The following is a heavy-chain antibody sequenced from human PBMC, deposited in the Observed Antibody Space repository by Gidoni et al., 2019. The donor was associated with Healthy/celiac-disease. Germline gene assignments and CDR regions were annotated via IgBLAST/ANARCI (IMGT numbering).Heavy chain of an antibody. CDR2: INWNGGST. D-gene: IGHD1-7*01. CDR1: GFTFYDYG. J-gene: IGHJ6*02. CDR3: ARGITGTTQYYYYGMDV. V-gene: IGHV3-20*01. Sequence: EVPLVDSGGGVVRPGGSLRLSCSASGFTFYDYGMSWVRQAQGKGLEWCSGINWNGGSTGYADSVKGRFTISRDNAKNSLYLQMNSLRAEDTALYHCARGITGTTQYYYYGMDVWGQGTTVTVSS.